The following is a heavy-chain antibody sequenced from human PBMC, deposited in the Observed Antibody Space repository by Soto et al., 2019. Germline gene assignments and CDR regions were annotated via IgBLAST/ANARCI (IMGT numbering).Heavy chain of an antibody. D-gene: IGHD1-26*01. J-gene: IGHJ4*02. CDR2: INPSGGST. V-gene: IGHV1-46*01. CDR3: ARDRALELGDY. Sequence: GASVKVSCKAPGYTLTSYYMHWVRQAPGQGLEWMGIINPSGGSTNYAQKLQGRVTMTTDTSTSTAYMELRSLRSDDTAVYYCARDRALELGDYWGQGTLVTVSS. CDR1: GYTLTSYY.